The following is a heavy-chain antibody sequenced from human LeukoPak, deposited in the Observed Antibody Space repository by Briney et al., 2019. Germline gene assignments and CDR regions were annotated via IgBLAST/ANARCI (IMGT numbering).Heavy chain of an antibody. CDR3: ARSYGLGGNYFDY. V-gene: IGHV1-2*02. CDR2: INPNSGGT. D-gene: IGHD3-16*01. J-gene: IGHJ4*02. CDR1: GYTFTDYY. Sequence: ASVKVSCKASGYTFTDYYMHWVRQAPGQGLEWMGGINPNSGGTNYAQKFQGRVTMTRDTSISTAYMELSRLRSDDTAVYYCARSYGLGGNYFDYWGQGTLVTVSS.